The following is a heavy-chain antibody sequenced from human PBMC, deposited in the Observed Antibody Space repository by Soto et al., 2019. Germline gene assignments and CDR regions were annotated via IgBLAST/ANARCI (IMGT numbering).Heavy chain of an antibody. D-gene: IGHD6-13*01. Sequence: HPVGSLRLSRAASGFTFSTYSMNWVRQAPGKGLEWISYITSSSTTIFYADSVKGRFTISRDNAKNSLYLQMNSLRDEDTSVYYCARDNGIAGSFDPWGQGTLVTVSS. CDR2: ITSSSTTI. J-gene: IGHJ5*02. CDR3: ARDNGIAGSFDP. CDR1: GFTFSTYS. V-gene: IGHV3-48*02.